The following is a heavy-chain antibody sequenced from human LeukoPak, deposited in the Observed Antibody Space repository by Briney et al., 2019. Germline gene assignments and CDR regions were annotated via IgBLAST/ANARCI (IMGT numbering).Heavy chain of an antibody. V-gene: IGHV1-2*02. CDR3: ARGPYSSGWYVVNWFDP. J-gene: IGHJ5*02. Sequence: ASVKVSCKASGYTFTGYYMHWVRQAPGQGLEWMGWINPNSGGTNYAQKFQGRVTMTRDTSISTAYMELSSLGSDDTAVYYCARGPYSSGWYVVNWFDPWGQGTLVTVSS. CDR1: GYTFTGYY. CDR2: INPNSGGT. D-gene: IGHD6-19*01.